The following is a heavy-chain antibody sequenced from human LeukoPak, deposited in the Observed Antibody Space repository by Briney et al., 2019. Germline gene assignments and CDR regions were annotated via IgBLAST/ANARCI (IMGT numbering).Heavy chain of an antibody. V-gene: IGHV3-7*01. Sequence: GGSLRLSCAASGFTFSSYWMSWVRQAPGKGLEWVANIKQDGSEKYYVDSVKGRFTISRDNAKNSLYLQMNSLRAEDTAVYYCARALTYYYDSSYFDYWGQGTLVTVSS. D-gene: IGHD3-22*01. CDR3: ARALTYYYDSSYFDY. CDR2: IKQDGSEK. J-gene: IGHJ4*02. CDR1: GFTFSSYW.